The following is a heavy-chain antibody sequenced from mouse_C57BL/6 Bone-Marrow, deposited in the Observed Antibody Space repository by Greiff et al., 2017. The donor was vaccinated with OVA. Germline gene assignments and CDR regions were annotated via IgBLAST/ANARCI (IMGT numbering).Heavy chain of an antibody. CDR1: GYTFTSYW. CDR2: IYPGSGRT. Sequence: VQLQQSGAELVKPGASVKMSCKASGYTFTSYWITWVKQRPGQGLEWIGDIYPGSGRTNYNEKFKSKATLTVDTSPSTAYMQLSSLTSEDSAVYYCARSGITTVEGDFAMDYWGQGTSVTVSS. J-gene: IGHJ4*01. CDR3: ARSGITTVEGDFAMDY. V-gene: IGHV1-55*01. D-gene: IGHD1-1*01.